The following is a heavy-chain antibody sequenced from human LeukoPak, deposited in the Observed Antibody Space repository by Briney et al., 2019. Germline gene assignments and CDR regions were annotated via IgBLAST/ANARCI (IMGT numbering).Heavy chain of an antibody. CDR1: GFTFSSYA. Sequence: PGGSLRLSCAASGFTFSSYAMHWVRQPPGEGLEWVAVMSYDGGHKYYADSVKGRFTISRDNSKNTLYLQMNSLRPEDTALYYCAEGQLVDYGMDVWGHGTTVTVSS. CDR2: MSYDGGHK. D-gene: IGHD6-6*01. V-gene: IGHV3-30*18. CDR3: AEGQLVDYGMDV. J-gene: IGHJ6*02.